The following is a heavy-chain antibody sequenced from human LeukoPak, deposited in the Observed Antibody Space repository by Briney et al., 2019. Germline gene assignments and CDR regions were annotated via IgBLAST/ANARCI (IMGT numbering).Heavy chain of an antibody. CDR3: TRTSPGVPLDV. CDR1: GVSFSGYY. V-gene: IGHV4-34*01. J-gene: IGHJ4*02. Sequence: SETLSLTCAPSGVSFSGYYWSWMCQPPGKGPQWVGQISQSGVTDYNPSLKSRVTISLDTSKNQFSLRLTFVTAADAAVYYCTRTSPGVPLDVWGRGTLVTVSS. D-gene: IGHD7-27*01. CDR2: ISQSGVT.